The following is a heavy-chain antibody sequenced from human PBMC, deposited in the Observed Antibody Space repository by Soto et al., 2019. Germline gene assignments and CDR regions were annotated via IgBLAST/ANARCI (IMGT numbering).Heavy chain of an antibody. CDR2: ITANNVNT. V-gene: IGHV1-18*01. J-gene: IGHJ4*02. Sequence: GASVKVSCKTSGYTFTIYGISCVLQSPGQCLEWMGWITANNVNTNYAQKFQGRVTMTTDTSTATAYMELRSLRSDDTAVYYCARDMGGYYFEPNDYWGQGTLVTVSS. CDR1: GYTFTIYG. D-gene: IGHD3-22*01. CDR3: ARDMGGYYFEPNDY.